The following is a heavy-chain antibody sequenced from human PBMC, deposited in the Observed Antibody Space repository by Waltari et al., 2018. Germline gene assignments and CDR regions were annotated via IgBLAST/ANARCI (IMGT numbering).Heavy chain of an antibody. CDR2: INPNTGDT. Sequence: VQLVQSGAEVRKPGASVTVSCKASGYTATGYYLHWERQAPGQGLEWMGRINPNTGDTTYAQEFQGRVTMTRDTSISTAYMELTSLRSEDTAVYYCARDWGYYSDTSGYPSNWFGPWGQGTLVTVSS. CDR1: GYTATGYY. CDR3: ARDWGYYSDTSGYPSNWFGP. J-gene: IGHJ5*02. D-gene: IGHD3-22*01. V-gene: IGHV1-2*06.